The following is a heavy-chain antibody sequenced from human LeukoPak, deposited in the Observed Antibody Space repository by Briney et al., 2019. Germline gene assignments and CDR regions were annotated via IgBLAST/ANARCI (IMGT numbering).Heavy chain of an antibody. Sequence: ASVRVSSTASGYTFTNYAMNWVRQAPGQGLEWMGWIHPSTGNPTYAQGFTGRFVFSLDTSVSTAYLQISSLKAEDTAVYYCARWQPELLWFGEEDYYMDVWGKGTTVTVSS. V-gene: IGHV7-4-1*02. CDR1: GYTFTNYA. D-gene: IGHD3-10*01. J-gene: IGHJ6*03. CDR2: IHPSTGNP. CDR3: ARWQPELLWFGEEDYYMDV.